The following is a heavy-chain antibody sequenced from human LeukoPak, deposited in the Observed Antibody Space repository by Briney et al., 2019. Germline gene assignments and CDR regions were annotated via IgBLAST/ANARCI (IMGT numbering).Heavy chain of an antibody. J-gene: IGHJ4*02. D-gene: IGHD2-15*01. CDR3: AHTDAVEVRGSRRGWQGFDY. Sequence: SGPTLVNPTQTLTLTCTFSGFSLSTSGVGVGWIRQPPGKALEWLALIYWDDDKRYSPSLKSRLTITKDTSTNQVVLTMTNMDPVDTATYYCAHTDAVEVRGSRRGWQGFDYWGQGTLVTVSS. V-gene: IGHV2-5*02. CDR2: IYWDDDK. CDR1: GFSLSTSGVG.